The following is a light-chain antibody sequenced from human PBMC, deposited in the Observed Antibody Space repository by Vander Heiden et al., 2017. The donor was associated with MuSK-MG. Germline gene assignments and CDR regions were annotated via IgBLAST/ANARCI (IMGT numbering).Light chain of an antibody. CDR3: QQDDSSPYT. J-gene: IGKJ2*01. CDR2: WAS. V-gene: IGKV4-1*01. Sequence: DIVMTQSPDSLALSLGERATINCKSSQSVLYSSNNKNYLAWYQQKPGQPPKLLISWASTRESGVPDRFRGSGSGTDFTLTISSLQAEDVAVYYCQQDDSSPYTFGQGTKLEIK. CDR1: QSVLYSSNNKNY.